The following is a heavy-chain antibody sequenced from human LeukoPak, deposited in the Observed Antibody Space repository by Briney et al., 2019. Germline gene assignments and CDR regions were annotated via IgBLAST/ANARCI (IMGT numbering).Heavy chain of an antibody. CDR1: GGSISSGDYY. CDR3: ARDILTVTTPDGYYYGMDV. V-gene: IGHV4-30-4*01. J-gene: IGHJ6*02. D-gene: IGHD4-17*01. CDR2: IYYSGST. Sequence: SETLSLTCTVSGGSISSGDYYWSWIRQPPGKGLEWIGYIYYSGSTYYNPSLKSRVTISVDTSKNQFSLKLSSVTAADTAVYYCARDILTVTTPDGYYYGMDVWGQGTTVTVSS.